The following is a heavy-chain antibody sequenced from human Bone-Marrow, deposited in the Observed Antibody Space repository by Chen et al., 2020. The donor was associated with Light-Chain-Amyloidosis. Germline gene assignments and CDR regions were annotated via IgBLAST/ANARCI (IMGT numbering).Heavy chain of an antibody. CDR3: ARRRDGYNFDY. D-gene: IGHD5-12*01. CDR2: IYPDDSDA. J-gene: IGHJ4*02. CDR1: GYTFPNYW. V-gene: IGHV5-51*01. Sequence: EVQLEQSGPEVTKPGESLKISCQGSGYTFPNYWIGGVRQMPGKGLEWMGVIYPDDSDASNSPSFEGQVTISADKSITTAYLQWRSLKASETAMYYCARRRDGYNFDYWGQGTLVTVSS.